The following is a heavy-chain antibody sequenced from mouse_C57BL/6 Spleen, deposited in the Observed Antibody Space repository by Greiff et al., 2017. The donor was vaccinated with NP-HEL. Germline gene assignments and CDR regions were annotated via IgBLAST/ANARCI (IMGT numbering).Heavy chain of an antibody. CDR2: ISYDGSN. D-gene: IGHD2-5*01. CDR3: ARRYSNYDAMDY. J-gene: IGHJ4*01. CDR1: GYSITSGYY. V-gene: IGHV3-6*01. Sequence: EVQLQQSGPGLVKPSQSLSLTCSVTGYSITSGYYCNWIRQFPGNKLEWMGYISYDGSNNYNPSLKNRISITRDTSKNQFFLKLNSVTTEDTATYYCARRYSNYDAMDYWGQGTSVTVSS.